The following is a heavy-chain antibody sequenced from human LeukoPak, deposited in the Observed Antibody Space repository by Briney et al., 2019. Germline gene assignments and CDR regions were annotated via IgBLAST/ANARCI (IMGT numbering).Heavy chain of an antibody. V-gene: IGHV3-9*01. CDR2: ISWNSGSI. J-gene: IGHJ4*02. CDR1: GFTFDDYA. D-gene: IGHD2-2*01. Sequence: QPGRSLRLSCAASGFTFDDYAMHWVRQAPGKGLEWVSGISWNSGSIGYADSVKGRFTISRDNAKNSLYLQMNSLRAEDTALYYCAKGDSYLVVPAAMDYWGQGTLVTVSS. CDR3: AKGDSYLVVPAAMDY.